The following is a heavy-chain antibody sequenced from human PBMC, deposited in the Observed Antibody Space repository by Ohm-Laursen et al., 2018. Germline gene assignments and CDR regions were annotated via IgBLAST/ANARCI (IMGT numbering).Heavy chain of an antibody. J-gene: IGHJ4*02. CDR1: GFTFSSYG. CDR3: ARPHDYVWGSYHY. Sequence: SLRLSCSASGFTFSSYGMHWVRQAPGKGLEWVAVIWYDGSNKYYADSVKGRFTISRDNSKNTLYLQMNSLRAEDTAVYYCARPHDYVWGSYHYWGQGTLVTVSS. V-gene: IGHV3-33*01. D-gene: IGHD3-16*02. CDR2: IWYDGSNK.